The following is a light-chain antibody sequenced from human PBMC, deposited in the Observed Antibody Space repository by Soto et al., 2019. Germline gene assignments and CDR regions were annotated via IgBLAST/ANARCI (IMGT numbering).Light chain of an antibody. CDR1: HSVNTN. CDR3: QPYNNWPLT. V-gene: IGKV3-15*01. Sequence: EGVMTQSPATLSVSPGDRAILSCRASHSVNTNLAWYQQRPGQPPRLLIYGASTRASDVPTRFSGSRSGAEFTLTINSLQSEDFAVYYCQPYNNWPLTFGGGTKV. CDR2: GAS. J-gene: IGKJ4*01.